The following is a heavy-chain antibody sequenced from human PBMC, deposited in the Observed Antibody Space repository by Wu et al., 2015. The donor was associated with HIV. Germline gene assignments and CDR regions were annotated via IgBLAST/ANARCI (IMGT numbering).Heavy chain of an antibody. D-gene: IGHD6-25*01. CDR3: ASPRSPGFSSAWPTYFDY. Sequence: QVHLVQSGAEVKKPGSSVKISCKASGNTFNAIYWVRQAPGQGLEWMGGIIPLFGTGEYAQIFQGRVTITTDESTSTAYMRLSSLRSEDTAVYFXASPRSPGFSSAWPTYFDYWGQGTLVTVSS. CDR2: IIPLFGTG. J-gene: IGHJ4*02. CDR1: GNTFNA. V-gene: IGHV1-69*05.